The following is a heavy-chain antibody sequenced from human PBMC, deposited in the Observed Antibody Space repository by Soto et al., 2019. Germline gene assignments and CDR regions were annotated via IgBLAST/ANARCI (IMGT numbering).Heavy chain of an antibody. CDR3: ARDSRGLRYCSGGSCWEDWFDP. Sequence: SVKVSCKASGGTFSSYAISWVRQAPGQGLEWMGGIIPIFGTANYAQKFQGRVTITADESTSTAYMELSSLRSENTAVYYCARDSRGLRYCSGGSCWEDWFDPWGQGTLVTVSS. CDR1: GGTFSSYA. D-gene: IGHD2-15*01. V-gene: IGHV1-69*13. CDR2: IIPIFGTA. J-gene: IGHJ5*02.